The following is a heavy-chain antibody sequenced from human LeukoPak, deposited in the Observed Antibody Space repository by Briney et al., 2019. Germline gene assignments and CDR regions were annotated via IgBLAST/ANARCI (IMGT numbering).Heavy chain of an antibody. D-gene: IGHD6-6*01. CDR2: INPNSGGT. V-gene: IGHV1-2*02. CDR3: ARAPSIAPPFDY. J-gene: IGHJ4*02. CDR1: GGTFSSYA. Sequence: ASVKVSCKASGGTFSSYAISWVRQAPGQGLEWMGWINPNSGGTNYAQKFQGRVTMTRDTSISTAYMELSRLRSDDTAVYYCARAPSIAPPFDYWGQGTLVTVSS.